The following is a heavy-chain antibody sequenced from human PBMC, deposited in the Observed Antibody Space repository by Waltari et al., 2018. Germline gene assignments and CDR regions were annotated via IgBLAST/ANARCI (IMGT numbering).Heavy chain of an antibody. D-gene: IGHD6-19*01. J-gene: IGHJ4*02. CDR2: INHSGST. CDR1: GGSFSGDS. Sequence: HVQLQQWGAGLLKPSETLSLTCAVSGGSFSGDSWSWIRQPPGKGLEWIGEINHSGSTNYNPSLKSRVTISVETSKNQFSLKLSSVTAADTAVYYCARGWQWLEYWGQGTLVTVSS. V-gene: IGHV4-34*01. CDR3: ARGWQWLEY.